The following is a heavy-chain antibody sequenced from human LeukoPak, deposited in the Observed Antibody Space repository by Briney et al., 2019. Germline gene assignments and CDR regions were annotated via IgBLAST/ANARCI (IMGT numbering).Heavy chain of an antibody. V-gene: IGHV3-48*03. J-gene: IGHJ4*02. Sequence: PGGSLRLSCAASGFTFSSYDMKWVRQAPGKGLEWVSHISSSGGNICYADSVKGRFTISRDNSKNTLYLQMNSLRAEDTAVYYCASEDYDSSGYYSFFDYWGQGTLVTVSS. CDR1: GFTFSSYD. CDR2: ISSSGGNI. D-gene: IGHD3-22*01. CDR3: ASEDYDSSGYYSFFDY.